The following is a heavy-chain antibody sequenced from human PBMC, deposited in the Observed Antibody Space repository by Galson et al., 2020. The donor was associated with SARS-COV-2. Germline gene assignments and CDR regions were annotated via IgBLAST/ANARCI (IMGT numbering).Heavy chain of an antibody. J-gene: IGHJ4*02. CDR1: GFSLSTSAVC. Sequence: ESGPTLVKPTQTLTLTCTFSGFSLSTSAVCVRWIRQPPGNALEWLSPIYWDDDKYYSTSLKTRLTISKDTSKNQVVLTMTNMDPVDTATYYCARERATTPPNFDYWGQGTLVTVSS. CDR2: IYWDDDK. CDR3: ARERATTPPNFDY. D-gene: IGHD5-12*01. V-gene: IGHV2-70*01.